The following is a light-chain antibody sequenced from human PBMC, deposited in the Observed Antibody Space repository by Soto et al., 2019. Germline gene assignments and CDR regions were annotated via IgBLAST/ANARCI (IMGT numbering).Light chain of an antibody. CDR1: SSDVGGYKY. V-gene: IGLV2-8*01. CDR2: EAS. CDR3: SSYAGSDLYV. Sequence: QSVLTQPPSASGSPGQSVTISCTGTSSDVGGYKYVSWYQQHPGKAPKVMIYEASKRPSGVPDRFSGSKSGNTASLTVSGLQAEDEADYYCSSYAGSDLYVFGSGTKVTVL. J-gene: IGLJ1*01.